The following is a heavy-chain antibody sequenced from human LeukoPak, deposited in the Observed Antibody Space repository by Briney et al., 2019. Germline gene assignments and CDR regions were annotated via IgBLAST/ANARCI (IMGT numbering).Heavy chain of an antibody. CDR2: ISSSSSYI. Sequence: KSGGSLRLSCAASGXTFSSYSLNWVRQAPGKGLEWVSSISSSSSYIYYADSVKGRFTISRDNAKNSLYLQMNSPGAEDTAVYYCARDPIGELAVDYWGQGTLVTASS. CDR1: GXTFSSYS. V-gene: IGHV3-21*01. J-gene: IGHJ4*02. D-gene: IGHD1-26*01. CDR3: ARDPIGELAVDY.